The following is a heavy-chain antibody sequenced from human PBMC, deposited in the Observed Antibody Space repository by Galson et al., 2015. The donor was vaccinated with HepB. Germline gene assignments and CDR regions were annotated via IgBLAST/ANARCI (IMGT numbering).Heavy chain of an antibody. Sequence: SLRLSCAASGFTFSSYAMTWVRQAPGKGLEWVSAISYSGGSTYYADSVKGRFTISRDNSKNTLYLQMHSLRAEDTAVYYCANNYNMDVWGQGTTVTVSS. CDR1: GFTFSSYA. J-gene: IGHJ6*02. V-gene: IGHV3-23*01. CDR3: ANNYNMDV. CDR2: ISYSGGST.